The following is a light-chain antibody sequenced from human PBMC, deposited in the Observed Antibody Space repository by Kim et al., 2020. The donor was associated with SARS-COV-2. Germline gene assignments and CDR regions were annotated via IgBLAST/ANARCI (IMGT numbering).Light chain of an antibody. V-gene: IGLV3-1*01. CDR3: QVWDSTTTV. CDR1: RLGDKY. CDR2: QDT. Sequence: VSVSPGQTASITCSGDRLGDKYACWYQQKPGQSPVVVIYQDTKRPSGIPERCSGSNSGNTATLTISGTQAMDEADYYCQVWDSTTTVFGGGTQLTVL. J-gene: IGLJ2*01.